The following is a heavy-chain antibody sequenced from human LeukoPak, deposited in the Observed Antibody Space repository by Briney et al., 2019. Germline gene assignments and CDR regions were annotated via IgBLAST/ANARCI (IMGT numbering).Heavy chain of an antibody. CDR3: ARGHYGMDV. CDR2: LKPDGREK. V-gene: IGHV3-7*01. CDR1: GFGFKDYW. J-gene: IGHJ6*02. Sequence: GGSLRLSCAASGFGFKDYWMTWVRQAPGRGLEWVATLKPDGREKNYADSVKGRLTISRDNAKTSLYLQMNSLRAEDTAIYYCARGHYGMDVWGQGITVTVSS.